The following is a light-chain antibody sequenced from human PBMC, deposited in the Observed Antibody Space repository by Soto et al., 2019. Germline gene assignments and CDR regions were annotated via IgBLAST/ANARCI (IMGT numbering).Light chain of an antibody. J-gene: IGKJ3*01. CDR1: QSVTNN. CDR2: GAS. CDR3: QQYDNWPPKFT. V-gene: IGKV3-15*01. Sequence: EIVMTQSPATLSVSPGERATLSCRASQSVTNNLAWYQQKPGQAPRLLIYGASTRATGIPARFSGSGSGTEFTLTISSLQSEDFAVYYCQQYDNWPPKFTFGPGTKVDIK.